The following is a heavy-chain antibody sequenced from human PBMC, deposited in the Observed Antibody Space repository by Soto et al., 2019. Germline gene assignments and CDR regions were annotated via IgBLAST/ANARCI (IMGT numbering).Heavy chain of an antibody. J-gene: IGHJ6*02. Sequence: QVQLVESGGGVVQPGTSLRLSCAASGFTFSNYGMHWVRQTPGNGLEWVALILYDGSNKYYADSVKGRFTISRDKSKNTLYLQVSSLRAEDTAVYYCAKSRDAYNFYFYYGMDVWGQGTSVTVSS. V-gene: IGHV3-30*18. CDR3: AKSRDAYNFYFYYGMDV. D-gene: IGHD1-1*01. CDR2: ILYDGSNK. CDR1: GFTFSNYG.